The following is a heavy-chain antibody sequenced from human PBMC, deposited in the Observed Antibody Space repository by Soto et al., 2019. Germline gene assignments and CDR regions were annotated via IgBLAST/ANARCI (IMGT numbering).Heavy chain of an antibody. CDR1: GFTFSSYG. Sequence: GGSLRLSCAASGFTFSSYGMHWVRQAPGKGLEWVAVIWYDGSNKYYADSVKGRFTISRDNSKNTLYLQMNSLRAEDTAVYYCARDVSTSLYYIDYSGQGTLVTVST. CDR3: ARDVSTSLYYIDY. CDR2: IWYDGSNK. J-gene: IGHJ4*02. V-gene: IGHV3-33*01. D-gene: IGHD2-2*01.